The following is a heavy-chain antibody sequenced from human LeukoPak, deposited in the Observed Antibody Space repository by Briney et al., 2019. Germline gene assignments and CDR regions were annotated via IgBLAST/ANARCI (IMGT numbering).Heavy chain of an antibody. D-gene: IGHD3-22*01. Sequence: GGSLRLSCAASGFTFTTYAMSWVRQAPGGGLEWVSAISGSGGATYYADSVKGRFTISRDNSKNTLCMQMNSLRAEDTAVYYCAKDLYYDSSGYLPYHFDYWGQGTLVTVSS. CDR3: AKDLYYDSSGYLPYHFDY. V-gene: IGHV3-23*01. CDR1: GFTFTTYA. J-gene: IGHJ4*02. CDR2: ISGSGGAT.